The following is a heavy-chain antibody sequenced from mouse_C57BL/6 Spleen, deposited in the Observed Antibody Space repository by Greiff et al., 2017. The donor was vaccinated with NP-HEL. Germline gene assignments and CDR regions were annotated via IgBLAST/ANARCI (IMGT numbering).Heavy chain of an antibody. CDR3: ARDKSGGAMDY. J-gene: IGHJ4*01. V-gene: IGHV1-26*01. CDR2: INPNNGGT. Sequence: VQLQQSGPELVKPGASVKISCKASGYTFTDYYMNWVKQSHGKSLEWIGDINPNNGGTSYNQKFKGKATLTVDKSSSTAYMELRSLTSEDSAVYYCARDKSGGAMDYWGQGTSVTVSS. CDR1: GYTFTDYY.